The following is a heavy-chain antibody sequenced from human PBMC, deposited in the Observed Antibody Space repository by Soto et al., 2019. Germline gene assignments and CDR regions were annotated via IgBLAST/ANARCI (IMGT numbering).Heavy chain of an antibody. D-gene: IGHD3-16*01. CDR1: GASINNNNNF. CDR2: IYYAGGT. Sequence: SETLSLTCTVSGASINNNNNFWAWIRQPPGKGLEWIGSIYYAGGTYYNPSLKSRVTISVDTSKDQFSLRLNSVTVADTAVYYCARAYYPWADAFDIWGQGTMVTVSS. V-gene: IGHV4-39*01. J-gene: IGHJ3*02. CDR3: ARAYYPWADAFDI.